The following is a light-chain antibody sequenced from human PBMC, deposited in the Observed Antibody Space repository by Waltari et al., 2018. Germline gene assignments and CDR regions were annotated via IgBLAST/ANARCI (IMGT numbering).Light chain of an antibody. CDR3: QQYNSYPWT. CDR1: QSISSW. V-gene: IGKV1-5*03. Sequence: DIRMTQFPSTLSESVGDRVTITCRASQSISSWLSWYQKKSGKATNLLIYKASCLESGCPSRFSGSGSGTEFTLTISSLQPDDFATYYCQQYNSYPWTFGQGTKVEIK. J-gene: IGKJ1*01. CDR2: KAS.